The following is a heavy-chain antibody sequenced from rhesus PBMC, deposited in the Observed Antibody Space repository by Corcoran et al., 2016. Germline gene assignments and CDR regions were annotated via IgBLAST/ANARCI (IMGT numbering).Heavy chain of an antibody. V-gene: IGHV4-65*01. CDR3: ARDVGYANY. CDR2: ISGSMGST. CDR1: GGSVSSSNW. Sequence: QVQLQESGPGLVKPSETLSLTCAVSGGSVSSSNWWSWIRQPPGKGLEWSGYISGSMGSTYSNPSLKSRVTISTDASKNQFSLKLSAVAAADTAVYYCARDVGYANYWGQGVLVTVSS. J-gene: IGHJ4*01. D-gene: IGHD5-24*01.